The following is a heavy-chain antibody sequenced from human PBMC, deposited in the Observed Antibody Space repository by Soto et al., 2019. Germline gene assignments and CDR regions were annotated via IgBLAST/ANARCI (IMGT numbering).Heavy chain of an antibody. CDR3: ASGSDGYNYPFDY. CDR1: GGTFSSYA. V-gene: IGHV1-69*13. CDR2: IIPIFGTA. D-gene: IGHD5-12*01. Sequence: SVKVSCKASGGTFSSYAISWVRQAPGQGLEWMGGIIPIFGTANYAQKFQGRVTITADESTSTAYMELSSLRSEDTAVYYCASGSDGYNYPFDYWGQGTLVTVSS. J-gene: IGHJ4*02.